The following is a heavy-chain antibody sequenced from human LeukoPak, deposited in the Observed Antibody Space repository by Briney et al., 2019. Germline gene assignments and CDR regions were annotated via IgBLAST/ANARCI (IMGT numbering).Heavy chain of an antibody. J-gene: IGHJ6*03. Sequence: GGSLRLSCAASGFTFSDYYMSWIRQAPGKGLEWVSYISSSGSTIYYADSVKGRFTISRDNDKNSLYLQMNSLRAEDTAVYYCARDRGDIVVFYYMDVWGRGTTVTVSS. V-gene: IGHV3-11*01. D-gene: IGHD2-2*01. CDR1: GFTFSDYY. CDR3: ARDRGDIVVFYYMDV. CDR2: ISSSGSTI.